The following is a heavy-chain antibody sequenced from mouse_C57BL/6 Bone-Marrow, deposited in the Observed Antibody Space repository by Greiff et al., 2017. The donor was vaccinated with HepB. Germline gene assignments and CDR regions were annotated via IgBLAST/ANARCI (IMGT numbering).Heavy chain of an antibody. CDR3: VRRGVVASLDV. Sequence: EVKLMESGGGLVQPKGSLKLSCAASGFSFNTYAMNWVRQAPGKGLEWVARIRSKSNNYATYYADSVKDRFTISRDDSESMLYLQMNNLKTEDTAMYYCVRRGVVASLDVWGTGTTVTVSS. J-gene: IGHJ1*03. D-gene: IGHD1-1*01. CDR1: GFSFNTYA. CDR2: IRSKSNNYAT. V-gene: IGHV10-1*01.